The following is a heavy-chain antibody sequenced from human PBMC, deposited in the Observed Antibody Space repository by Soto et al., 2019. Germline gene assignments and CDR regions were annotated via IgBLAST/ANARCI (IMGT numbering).Heavy chain of an antibody. CDR2: IHAGNGNT. J-gene: IGHJ2*01. CDR3: ARAVPATGRDEGWYVDL. D-gene: IGHD3-9*01. CDR1: GNTFTSYA. V-gene: IGHV1-3*01. Sequence: QVQLVQSGAEVKEPGASVKVSCKASGNTFTSYAMHWMRQAPGQRLEWMGWIHAGNGNTKYSQKFQGRVTITRDTYANTAYMEPGCLRSEDTAVYFCARAVPATGRDEGWYVDLWGRGTLVIVSS.